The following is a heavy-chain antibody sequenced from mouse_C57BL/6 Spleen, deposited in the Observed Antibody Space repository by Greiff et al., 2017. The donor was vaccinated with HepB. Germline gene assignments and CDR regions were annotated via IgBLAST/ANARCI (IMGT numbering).Heavy chain of an antibody. Sequence: VQLQQSGAELARPGASVKLSCKASGYTFTSYGISWVKQRTGQGLEWIGEIYPRSGNTYYNEKFKGKATLTADKSSSTAYMELRRLTSEDSAVYFCARGDITTVVAPDYWGQGTTLTVSS. J-gene: IGHJ2*01. CDR2: IYPRSGNT. CDR3: ARGDITTVVAPDY. D-gene: IGHD1-1*01. V-gene: IGHV1-81*01. CDR1: GYTFTSYG.